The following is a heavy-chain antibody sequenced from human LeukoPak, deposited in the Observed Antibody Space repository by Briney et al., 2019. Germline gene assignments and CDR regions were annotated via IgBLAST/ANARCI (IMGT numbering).Heavy chain of an antibody. CDR3: ATGRFEGYSSGSYGMDV. J-gene: IGHJ6*02. Sequence: ASVKVSCKASGYTFTSYAMHWVRQAPGQRLEWMGWINAGNGNTKYSQKFQGRVTMTEDTSTDTAYMELSSLRSEDTAVYYCATGRFEGYSSGSYGMDVWGQGTTVTVSS. CDR1: GYTFTSYA. V-gene: IGHV1-3*01. D-gene: IGHD6-19*01. CDR2: INAGNGNT.